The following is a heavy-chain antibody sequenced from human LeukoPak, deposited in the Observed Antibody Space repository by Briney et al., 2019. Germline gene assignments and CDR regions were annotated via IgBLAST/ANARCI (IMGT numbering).Heavy chain of an antibody. CDR2: ISAYNGNT. V-gene: IGHV1-18*01. CDR1: GYTSTSYG. J-gene: IGHJ3*02. CDR3: ARDTAIYYGSGSYEDAFDI. D-gene: IGHD3-10*01. Sequence: ASVKVSCKASGYTSTSYGISWVRQAPGQGLEWMGWISAYNGNTNYAQKLQGRVTMTTDTSTSTAYMELRSLRSDDTAVYYCARDTAIYYGSGSYEDAFDIWGQGTMVTVSS.